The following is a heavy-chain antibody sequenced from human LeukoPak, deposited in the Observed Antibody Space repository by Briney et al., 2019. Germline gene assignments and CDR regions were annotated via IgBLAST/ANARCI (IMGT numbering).Heavy chain of an antibody. D-gene: IGHD3-10*01. CDR2: ISSSGSTI. J-gene: IGHJ6*02. Sequence: TGGSLRLSCAASGFTFSDYYMSWIRQAPGKGLEWVSYISSSGSTIYYADSVKGRFTISRDNAKNSLYLQMNSLRAEDTAVYYCARPLRGVRDPLGGYYYYGMDVWGQGTTVTVSS. CDR1: GFTFSDYY. V-gene: IGHV3-11*01. CDR3: ARPLRGVRDPLGGYYYYGMDV.